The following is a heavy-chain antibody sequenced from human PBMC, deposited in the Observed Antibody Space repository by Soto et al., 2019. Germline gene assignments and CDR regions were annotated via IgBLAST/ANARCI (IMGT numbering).Heavy chain of an antibody. Sequence: ASVKVSCKSSGYTFTSYGIHWVRQAPGQRLEWMGWINAANGDTKYSPKFQGRVTITRDTSASTAYMELSSLRSEDTAVYYCVRRHVSATGIDWFDPWGQGTLVTVSS. V-gene: IGHV1-3*01. CDR1: GYTFTSYG. CDR3: VRRHVSATGIDWFDP. D-gene: IGHD6-13*01. J-gene: IGHJ5*02. CDR2: INAANGDT.